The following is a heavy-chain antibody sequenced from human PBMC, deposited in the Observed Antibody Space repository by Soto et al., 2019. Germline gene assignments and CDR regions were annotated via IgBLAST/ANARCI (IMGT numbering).Heavy chain of an antibody. CDR2: INHSGST. CDR1: GGSFSGYY. J-gene: IGHJ6*02. D-gene: IGHD3-9*01. V-gene: IGHV4-34*01. Sequence: ETLSLTCAVYGGSFSGYYWSWIRQPPGKGLEWIGEINHSGSTNYSPSLKSRVTISVDTSKNQFSLKLSSVTAADTAVYYCASLRVTGDHYYYGMDVWGQGTTVTVSS. CDR3: ASLRVTGDHYYYGMDV.